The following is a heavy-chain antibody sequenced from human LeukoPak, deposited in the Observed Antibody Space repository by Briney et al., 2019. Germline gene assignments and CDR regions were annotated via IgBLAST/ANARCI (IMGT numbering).Heavy chain of an antibody. CDR3: ARSSGWTNWFDP. D-gene: IGHD6-19*01. J-gene: IGHJ5*02. Sequence: PSETLSLTCTVSGGSISSYYWSWVRQPPGKGLEWTGYIYYSGSTNYNPSLKSRVTISVDTYKNQFSLKLSSVTAADTDVYYCARSSGWTNWFDPWGQGTLVTVSS. V-gene: IGHV4-59*01. CDR2: IYYSGST. CDR1: GGSISSYY.